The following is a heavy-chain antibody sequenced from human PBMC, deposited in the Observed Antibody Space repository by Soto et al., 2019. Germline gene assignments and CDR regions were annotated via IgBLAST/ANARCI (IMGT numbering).Heavy chain of an antibody. Sequence: SETLSLTCAAHNGSFTDYFWTWIRQSPGRGLEWIGEINHRGGATYNPSLRSRVTISIDTSKNHFSLSLRSLTAADTAVYYCVARGMTYDFLSGPHPFDPRGHGTLVTVSS. CDR2: INHRGGA. V-gene: IGHV4-34*01. CDR3: VARGMTYDFLSGPHPFDP. CDR1: NGSFTDYF. D-gene: IGHD3-3*01. J-gene: IGHJ5*02.